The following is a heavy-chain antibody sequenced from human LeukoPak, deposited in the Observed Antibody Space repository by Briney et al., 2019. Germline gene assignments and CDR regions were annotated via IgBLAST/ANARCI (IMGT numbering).Heavy chain of an antibody. J-gene: IGHJ4*02. CDR3: ARFPEALWFGDDDRPYYFDY. CDR1: GYTFTGYY. V-gene: IGHV1-2*02. CDR2: INPNSGGT. Sequence: GASVKVSCKASGYTFTGYYMHWVRQAPGQGLEWMGWINPNSGGTNYAQKFQGRVTMTRDTSISTAYMELSRLRSDDTAVYYCARFPEALWFGDDDRPYYFDYWGQGTLVTVSS. D-gene: IGHD3-10*01.